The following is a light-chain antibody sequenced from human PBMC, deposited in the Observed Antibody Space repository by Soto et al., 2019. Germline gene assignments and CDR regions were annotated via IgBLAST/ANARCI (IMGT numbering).Light chain of an antibody. J-gene: IGKJ2*01. Sequence: EIVLTQSPGTLSLSPGERATLSCRARQSVTSNYLAWYQQKPGQAPRVLIYGASSRATGIPDRFSGSGSGTDFTLTISRLEPEDFAVYYCQQYGSSLYTFGQGTKLEV. V-gene: IGKV3-20*01. CDR3: QQYGSSLYT. CDR2: GAS. CDR1: QSVTSNY.